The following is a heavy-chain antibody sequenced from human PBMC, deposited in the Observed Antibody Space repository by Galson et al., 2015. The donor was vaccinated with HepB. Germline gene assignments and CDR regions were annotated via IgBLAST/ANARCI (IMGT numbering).Heavy chain of an antibody. D-gene: IGHD4-17*01. CDR3: AKDYGDYAPSYYMDV. Sequence: SLRLSCAASGFTFSSYGMHWVRQAPGKGLEWVAVMSYDGSNKYYADSVKGRFTISRDNSKNTLYLQMNSLRAEDTAVYYCAKDYGDYAPSYYMDVWGKGTTVTVSS. CDR1: GFTFSSYG. J-gene: IGHJ6*03. V-gene: IGHV3-30*18. CDR2: MSYDGSNK.